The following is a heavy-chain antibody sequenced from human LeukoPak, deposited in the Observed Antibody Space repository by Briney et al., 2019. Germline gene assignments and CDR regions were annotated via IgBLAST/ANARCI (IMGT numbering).Heavy chain of an antibody. CDR3: AKDWPIVVVTAILDYGMDV. D-gene: IGHD2-21*02. CDR2: ISGSGGST. CDR1: GFTFSSYA. V-gene: IGHV3-23*01. J-gene: IGHJ6*02. Sequence: GGSLRLSCAASGFTFSSYAMSWVRQAPGKGLEWVSAISGSGGSTYYADSVKGRFTISRDNSKNTLYLQMNSLRAEDTAVYYCAKDWPIVVVTAILDYGMDVWGQGTTVTVSS.